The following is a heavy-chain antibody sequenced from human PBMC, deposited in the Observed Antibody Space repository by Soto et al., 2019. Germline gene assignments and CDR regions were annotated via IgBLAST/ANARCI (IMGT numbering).Heavy chain of an antibody. Sequence: PGGSLRLSCAASGLAFSSYGMHWVRQPPGKGPEWVAAVSPDGGNKYYADSVKGRFTISRDNSKNTLYLQMNSLRSDDTAVYYCASGIAVAGIYYYYGMDVWGQGTTVTVSS. V-gene: IGHV3-30*03. CDR2: VSPDGGNK. D-gene: IGHD6-19*01. CDR1: GLAFSSYG. J-gene: IGHJ6*02. CDR3: ASGIAVAGIYYYYGMDV.